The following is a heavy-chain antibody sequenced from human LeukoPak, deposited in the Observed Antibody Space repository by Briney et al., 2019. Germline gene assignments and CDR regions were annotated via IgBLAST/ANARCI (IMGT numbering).Heavy chain of an antibody. Sequence: GGSLRLSCAASGFTFSSYGIHWVRQAQGKGLEWVAFIPYDGSDKYYADSVKGRFTISRDNSKNTLYLQMNSLRAEDTAVYYCAKDLRYYGSGSYCLFDYWGQGTLVTVSS. CDR2: IPYDGSDK. CDR3: AKDLRYYGSGSYCLFDY. J-gene: IGHJ4*02. V-gene: IGHV3-30*02. D-gene: IGHD3-10*01. CDR1: GFTFSSYG.